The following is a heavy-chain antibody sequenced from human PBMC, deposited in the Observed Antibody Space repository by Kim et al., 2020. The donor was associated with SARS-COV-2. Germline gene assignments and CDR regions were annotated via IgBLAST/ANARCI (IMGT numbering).Heavy chain of an antibody. J-gene: IGHJ4*02. CDR2: IYHDGST. CDR1: GGPISSYY. V-gene: IGHV4-59*01. Sequence: SETLSLTCIVSGGPISSYYWSWIRQPPGKGLEWVGYIYHDGSTNYNPSLKTRLTVSLDTSKTQFSLKLSSVTAADTAVYYCASGRYYYANEHWGRGTLVT. CDR3: ASGRYYYANEH. D-gene: IGHD3-10*01.